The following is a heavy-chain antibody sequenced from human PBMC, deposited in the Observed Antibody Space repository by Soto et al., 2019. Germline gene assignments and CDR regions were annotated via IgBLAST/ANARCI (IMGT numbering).Heavy chain of an antibody. V-gene: IGHV1-24*01. CDR3: ATYMNYGYGMDV. J-gene: IGHJ6*02. D-gene: IGHD3-16*01. Sequence: GASVKVSCKVSGYTLTELSMHWVRQAPGKGLEWMGGFDPEDGETIYAQKFQGRVTMTEDTSTDTAYMELSSLRSEDTAVYYCATYMNYGYGMDVWGQGTTVTVSS. CDR1: GYTLTELS. CDR2: FDPEDGET.